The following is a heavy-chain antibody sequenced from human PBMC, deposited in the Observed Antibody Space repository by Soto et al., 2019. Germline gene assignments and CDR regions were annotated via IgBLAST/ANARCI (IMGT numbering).Heavy chain of an antibody. J-gene: IGHJ6*02. Sequence: GGSLRLSCAASGFTFSSYAMHWGRQAPGKGLDWMAVISYDGINAYYAASVKGRFTISRDNSKNTLYLQMTSLRGEDTAVYYCARVDAYYYDSSGYNGMDVWGQGTTVTVSS. D-gene: IGHD3-22*01. CDR2: ISYDGINA. CDR1: GFTFSSYA. V-gene: IGHV3-30-3*01. CDR3: ARVDAYYYDSSGYNGMDV.